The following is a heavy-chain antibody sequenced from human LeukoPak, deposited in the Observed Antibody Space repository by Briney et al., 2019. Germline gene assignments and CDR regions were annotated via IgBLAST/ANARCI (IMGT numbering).Heavy chain of an antibody. Sequence: GGSLRLSCAASGFTFSSYGMHWVRQAPGKGLEWVAVIWYDGSNKYYADSVKGRFTISRDNSKNTLYLQMNSLRAEDTAVYYCARDRRYSSGRYGVVLGYWGQGTLVTVSS. CDR1: GFTFSSYG. J-gene: IGHJ4*02. CDR3: ARDRRYSSGRYGVVLGY. D-gene: IGHD6-19*01. V-gene: IGHV3-33*01. CDR2: IWYDGSNK.